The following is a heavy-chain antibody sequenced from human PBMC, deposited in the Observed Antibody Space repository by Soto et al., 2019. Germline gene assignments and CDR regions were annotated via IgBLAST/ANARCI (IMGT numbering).Heavy chain of an antibody. CDR3: ARDTGRGWYPGY. Sequence: QVQLVESGGGVVQPERSLRLSCVASGFSLSSNGMHWVRQAPGKGLEWVAVIWYDGSKTYYADFVKGRFTISRDNSKNTLYLQMNSLRAEETAVYYCARDTGRGWYPGYWGQGTLVAVSS. J-gene: IGHJ4*02. V-gene: IGHV3-33*01. CDR1: GFSLSSNG. CDR2: IWYDGSKT. D-gene: IGHD6-19*01.